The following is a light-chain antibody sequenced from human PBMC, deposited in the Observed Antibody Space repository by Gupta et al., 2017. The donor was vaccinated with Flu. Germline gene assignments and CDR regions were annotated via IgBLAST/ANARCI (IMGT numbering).Light chain of an antibody. CDR3: QQYNNSPLT. Sequence: EILMTQPPATLSVPPAETATLSCCASQNVRSNLAWYQQTPGQAPRLLIYGASTRATGIPDRFSGSGSGTEFTLTISSLQSEDFAVYYCQQYNNSPLTFGQGTKVEIK. CDR1: QNVRSN. V-gene: IGKV3-15*01. CDR2: GAS. J-gene: IGKJ1*01.